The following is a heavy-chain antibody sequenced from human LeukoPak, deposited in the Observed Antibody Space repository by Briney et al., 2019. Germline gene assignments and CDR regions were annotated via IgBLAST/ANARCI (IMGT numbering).Heavy chain of an antibody. D-gene: IGHD3-16*02. CDR2: IKSKADGETI. J-gene: IGHJ4*02. CDR3: ITDIPGGGYPLDF. Sequence: AGGSLRLSCAASGFTFTSAWMSWVRQSPGKGLEWVGRIKSKADGETIDYAAPVKGRFTISRDDSTKTLYLLMNSLGTDDTAVYFCITDIPGGGYPLDFWGQGTLVTVSS. CDR1: GFTFTSAW. V-gene: IGHV3-15*01.